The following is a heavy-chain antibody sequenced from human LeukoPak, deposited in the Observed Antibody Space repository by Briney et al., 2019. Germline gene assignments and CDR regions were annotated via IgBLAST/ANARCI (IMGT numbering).Heavy chain of an antibody. V-gene: IGHV3-48*04. CDR3: ARRRGRFLTHCGTECYSGYDY. Sequence: GGSLRLSCAASGFTFSSYSMNWVRQAPGKGLEWVSNISSSRSTIYYADSVKGRFTVSRDNAKNSLFLQMNSLRAEDTAVYFCARRRGRFLTHCGTECYSGYDYWGQGALVAVAS. CDR1: GFTFSSYS. J-gene: IGHJ4*02. D-gene: IGHD2-21*01. CDR2: ISSSRSTI.